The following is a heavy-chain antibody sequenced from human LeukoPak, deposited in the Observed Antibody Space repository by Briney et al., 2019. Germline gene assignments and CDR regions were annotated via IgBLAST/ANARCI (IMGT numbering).Heavy chain of an antibody. D-gene: IGHD6-19*01. V-gene: IGHV3-21*01. CDR3: APLGVAVAGI. Sequence: PGGSLRLSCAASGFTFSSYNMNWVRQAPGKGLEWVSSISSSSTYIYYADSVKGRFTISRDNAKNPLYLQMNSLRAEDTAVYYCAPLGVAVAGIWGQGTLVTVSS. J-gene: IGHJ4*02. CDR1: GFTFSSYN. CDR2: ISSSSTYI.